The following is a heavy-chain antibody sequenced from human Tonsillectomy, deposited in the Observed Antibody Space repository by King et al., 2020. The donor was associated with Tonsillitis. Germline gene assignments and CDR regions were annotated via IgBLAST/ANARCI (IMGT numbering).Heavy chain of an antibody. CDR3: ARQLETYGSGSYALAY. V-gene: IGHV3-30*04. J-gene: IGHJ4*02. CDR2: ISFDGTNQ. Sequence: VQLVQSGGGVVQPGRSLGLSCAASGFTFSNYAMHWVRQAPGKGLEWLALISFDGTNQYNADSLKGRFTISRDNSKNTLYLQMYSLRTEDTAVYYCARQLETYGSGSYALAYWGQGTLVTVSS. D-gene: IGHD3-10*01. CDR1: GFTFSNYA.